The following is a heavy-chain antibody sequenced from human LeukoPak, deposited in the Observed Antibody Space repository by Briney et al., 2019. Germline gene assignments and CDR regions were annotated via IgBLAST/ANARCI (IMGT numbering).Heavy chain of an antibody. Sequence: GGSLRLSCAVSGFTLSDHYMSWIRQAPGKGLEWISYISSSGSTISYADSVKGRFTISRDNAKNSLYLQMNSLRAEDTAVYYCARGYCSSTSCYYFDYWGQGTLVTVSS. J-gene: IGHJ4*02. D-gene: IGHD2-2*01. V-gene: IGHV3-11*04. CDR3: ARGYCSSTSCYYFDY. CDR1: GFTLSDHY. CDR2: ISSSGSTI.